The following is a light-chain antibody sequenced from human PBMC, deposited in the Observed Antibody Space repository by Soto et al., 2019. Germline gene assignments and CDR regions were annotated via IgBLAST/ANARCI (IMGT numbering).Light chain of an antibody. CDR1: SSDVGGYNY. J-gene: IGLJ7*01. CDR2: EVS. Sequence: QSVLTQPPSASGSPGQSVTISCTGTSSDVGGYNYVSWYQQHPGKAPKLMIYEVSKRPSGVPDRFSGSKSGNTASLTVSGLQAEDEADYYCSSYAGSGAVFGGGTQLTVL. V-gene: IGLV2-8*01. CDR3: SSYAGSGAV.